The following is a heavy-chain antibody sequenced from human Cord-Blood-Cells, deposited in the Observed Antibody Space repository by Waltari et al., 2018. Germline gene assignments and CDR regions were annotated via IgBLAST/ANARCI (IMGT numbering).Heavy chain of an antibody. CDR2: FDHEDGET. Sequence: QVQLVQSGAEVKKPGASVKVSCKVSGYTLTELSMQWVRQAPGKGLEWMVGFDHEDGETIYAQKFQGRVTRTEDTSTDTAYMELSSLRSEDTAVYYCATDPYSGSYYACDIWGQGTMVTVSS. D-gene: IGHD1-26*01. CDR1: GYTLTELS. CDR3: ATDPYSGSYYACDI. J-gene: IGHJ3*02. V-gene: IGHV1-24*01.